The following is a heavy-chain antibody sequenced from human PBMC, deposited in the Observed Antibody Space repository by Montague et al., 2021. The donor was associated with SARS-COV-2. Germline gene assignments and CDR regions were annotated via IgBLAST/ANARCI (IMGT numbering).Heavy chain of an antibody. V-gene: IGHV4-39*01. D-gene: IGHD3-22*01. Sequence: SETLSLTCSVSVSCISGASWYSTRLHSRPPSVLYSVFFKYYSGSTYYNPTLKSRVTISVDTSKNQFSLKLSSVTAADTAVYYCASPTYYYDSSGSDAFDIWGQGTMVTVSS. CDR1: VSCISGASWY. CDR3: ASPTYYYDSSGSDAFDI. CDR2: KYYSGST. J-gene: IGHJ3*02.